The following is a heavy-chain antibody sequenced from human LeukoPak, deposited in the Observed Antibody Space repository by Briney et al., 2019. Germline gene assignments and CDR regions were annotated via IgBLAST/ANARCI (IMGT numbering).Heavy chain of an antibody. CDR3: AREDGGSYSNWFDP. CDR1: GGSISSHY. Sequence: SETLSLTCTVSGGSISSHYWSWIRQPPGKGLEWIGYIYYSGSTNYNPSRKSRVTISVDTSKNQFSLKLSSVTAADTAVYYCAREDGGSYSNWFDPWGQGTLVTVSS. D-gene: IGHD1-26*01. V-gene: IGHV4-59*11. CDR2: IYYSGST. J-gene: IGHJ5*02.